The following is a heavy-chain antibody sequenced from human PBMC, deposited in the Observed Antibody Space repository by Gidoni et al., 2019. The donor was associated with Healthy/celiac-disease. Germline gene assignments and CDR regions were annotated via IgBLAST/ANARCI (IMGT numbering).Heavy chain of an antibody. CDR3: ARDSSSSWSRYYYYYYMDV. J-gene: IGHJ6*03. V-gene: IGHV4-59*01. CDR1: GGSISSYY. D-gene: IGHD6-13*01. CDR2: ISYSGST. Sequence: QVQLQESGPGLVKPSETLSLTCTVSGGSISSYYWSWIRQPPVKGLEWIGYISYSGSTNYNPSLKSRVTISVDTSKNQFSLKLSSVTAADTAVYYCARDSSSSWSRYYYYYYMDVWGKGTTVTVSS.